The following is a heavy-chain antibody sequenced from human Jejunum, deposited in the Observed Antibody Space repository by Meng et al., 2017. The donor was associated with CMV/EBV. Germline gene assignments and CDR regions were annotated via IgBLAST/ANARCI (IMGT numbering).Heavy chain of an antibody. V-gene: IGHV3-7*01. Sequence: CAASGFTFRNYWMSWVRQAPGKGLEWVANIVQDGSDKYYVDSVKGRFTISRDNAKNSVYLQMSSLTAEDTAVYYCARDSIAAPDYWGQGTLVTVSS. CDR1: GFTFRNYW. CDR2: IVQDGSDK. CDR3: ARDSIAAPDY. J-gene: IGHJ4*02. D-gene: IGHD6-6*01.